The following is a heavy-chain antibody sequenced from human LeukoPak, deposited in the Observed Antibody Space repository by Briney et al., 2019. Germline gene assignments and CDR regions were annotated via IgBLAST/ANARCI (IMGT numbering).Heavy chain of an antibody. D-gene: IGHD3-3*01. CDR1: GYTFTGYH. V-gene: IGHV1-2*06. CDR3: AREWGRTTFGVVTPYNWFDP. J-gene: IGHJ5*02. Sequence: ASVKVSCKASGYTFTGYHMHWVRQAPGQGLEWMGRINPNSGGTNYAQKFQGRVTMTRDTSISTAYMELSRLRSDDTAVYYCAREWGRTTFGVVTPYNWFDPWGQGTLVTVSS. CDR2: INPNSGGT.